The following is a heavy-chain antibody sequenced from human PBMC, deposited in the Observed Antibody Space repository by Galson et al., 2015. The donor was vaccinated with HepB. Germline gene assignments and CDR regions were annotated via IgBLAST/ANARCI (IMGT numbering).Heavy chain of an antibody. D-gene: IGHD6-19*01. CDR1: GFTFSSYS. Sequence: SLRLSCAASGFTFSSYSMNWVRQAPGKGLEWVSYICSSSSTIYYADYAAPVKGRFTISRDDSKNTLYLQMNSLKTEDTAAYYCTTTRYSSGWYLAAWFDPWGQGTLVTVSS. V-gene: IGHV3-48*01. J-gene: IGHJ5*02. CDR2: ICSSSSTI. CDR3: TTTRYSSGWYLAAWFDP.